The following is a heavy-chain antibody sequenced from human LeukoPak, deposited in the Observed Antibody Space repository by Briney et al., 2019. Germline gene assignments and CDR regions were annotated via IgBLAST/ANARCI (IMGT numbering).Heavy chain of an antibody. Sequence: PGGSLRLSCAASGFTFSSHGMHWVRQAPGKGLEWVAVISYDGSNKYYADSVKGRFTISRDNSKNTLYLQMNSLRAEDTAVYYCATHPRLERHPLLDYWGQGTLVTVSS. CDR1: GFTFSSHG. D-gene: IGHD1-1*01. J-gene: IGHJ4*02. CDR2: ISYDGSNK. V-gene: IGHV3-30*03. CDR3: ATHPRLERHPLLDY.